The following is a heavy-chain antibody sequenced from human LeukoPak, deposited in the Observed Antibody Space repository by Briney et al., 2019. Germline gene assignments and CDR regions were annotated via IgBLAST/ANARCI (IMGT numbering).Heavy chain of an antibody. D-gene: IGHD3-22*01. CDR1: GGPLSSNTYY. J-gene: IGHJ3*01. V-gene: IGHV4-39*01. CDR2: ISHSGSA. Sequence: SETLSLNCTVSGGPLSSNTYYWGWIRQPPGKGLEWIGSISHSGSAYYNPSLKSRVSISVDTSMTQMSLKLSSVTASDTAVYYCASTPSYSSETSGYSHDAFDLWGQGTMITVSS. CDR3: ASTPSYSSETSGYSHDAFDL.